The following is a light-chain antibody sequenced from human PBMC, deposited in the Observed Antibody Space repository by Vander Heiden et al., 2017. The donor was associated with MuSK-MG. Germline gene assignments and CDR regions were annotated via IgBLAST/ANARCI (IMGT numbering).Light chain of an antibody. J-gene: IGLJ2*01. V-gene: IGLV1-44*01. Sequence: HSLLTQPPSASGTPGQRVTISCSGSSSNIGSNTVNWYQQLPGTAPKLLIYSNNQRPSGVPDRFSGSKSGTSASLATSGLQSEDEADYYCAAWDDSLNGGGFGGGTKLT. CDR1: SSNIGSNT. CDR3: AAWDDSLNGGG. CDR2: SNN.